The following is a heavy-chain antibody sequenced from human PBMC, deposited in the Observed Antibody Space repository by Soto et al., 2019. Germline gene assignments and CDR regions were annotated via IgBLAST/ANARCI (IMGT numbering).Heavy chain of an antibody. CDR2: INAGNGNT. D-gene: IGHD6-6*01. CDR3: ARISSSSSPLHFDC. Sequence: ASVKVSCKASGYTFTRYAMHWVRQAPGQRLEWMGWINAGNGNTKYSQKFQGRVTITRDTSASTAYMELSSLRSEDTAVYYCARISSSSSPLHFDCWGQGTLVTVSS. V-gene: IGHV1-3*01. J-gene: IGHJ4*02. CDR1: GYTFTRYA.